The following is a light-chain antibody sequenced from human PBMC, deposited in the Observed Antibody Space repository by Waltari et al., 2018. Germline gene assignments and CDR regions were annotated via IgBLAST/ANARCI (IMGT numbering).Light chain of an antibody. CDR3: QAGGHGTWV. CDR2: VNSDGSH. V-gene: IGLV4-69*01. J-gene: IGLJ3*02. Sequence: QLVLTQSPSASASLGASVKLTCTLSRGHSRNIIAWHQQQPEKGPRHLLKVNSDGSHSKGDEIPSRFSGYSSGGERYLTISSRQSEDEADYYCQAGGHGTWVFGGGTKLTVL. CDR1: RGHSRNI.